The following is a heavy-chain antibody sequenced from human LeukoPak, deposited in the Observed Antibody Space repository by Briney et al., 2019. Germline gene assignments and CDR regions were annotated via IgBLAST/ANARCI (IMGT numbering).Heavy chain of an antibody. V-gene: IGHV3-64*01. CDR3: ARERYRHYDY. D-gene: IGHD1-26*01. J-gene: IGHJ4*02. CDR1: GFTFSSYA. CDR2: VSSNGGST. Sequence: GGSLRLSCAASGFTFSSYAMHWVRQAPGKGLEYVSAVSSNGGSTYYANSVKGRFTISRDNSKNTLYLQMGSLRAEDMAVYYCARERYRHYDYWGQGTLVTVSS.